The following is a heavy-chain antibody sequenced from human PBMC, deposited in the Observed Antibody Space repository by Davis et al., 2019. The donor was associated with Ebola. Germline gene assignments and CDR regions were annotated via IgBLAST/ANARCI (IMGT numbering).Heavy chain of an antibody. V-gene: IGHV1-18*04. CDR1: GYTFTSYG. Sequence: AASVKVSCKASGYTFTSYGISWVRQAPGQGLEWMGWISAYNGDTNYAQRLQGRVTVTTDTSTSTACMELRSLSSDDTAVYYCARDYYGSGSYYPPGYWGQGTLVTVSS. D-gene: IGHD3-10*01. CDR2: ISAYNGDT. J-gene: IGHJ4*02. CDR3: ARDYYGSGSYYPPGY.